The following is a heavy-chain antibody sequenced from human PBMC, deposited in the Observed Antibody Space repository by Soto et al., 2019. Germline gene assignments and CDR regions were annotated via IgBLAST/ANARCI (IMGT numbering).Heavy chain of an antibody. V-gene: IGHV6-1*01. Sequence: KQSQTLSLTCAISGDSVSSNSAAWNWIRQSPSRGLEWLGRTYYRSKWYNDYAVSVKSRITINPDTSKNQFSLQLNSVTPEDTAVYYCARDLSTSSSSSLPNWFDPWGQGTLVTVSS. CDR1: GDSVSSNSAA. D-gene: IGHD6-6*01. CDR2: TYYRSKWYN. CDR3: ARDLSTSSSSSLPNWFDP. J-gene: IGHJ5*02.